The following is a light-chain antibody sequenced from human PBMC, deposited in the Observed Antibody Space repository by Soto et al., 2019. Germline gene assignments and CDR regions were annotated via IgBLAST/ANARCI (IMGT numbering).Light chain of an antibody. CDR1: QSVSSY. Sequence: EIVLTQSPATLSLSPGERATLSWRSSQSVSSYLAGYQQKPGQAPSLLIYDASNRATGITARVSGSGSGTDFTLPISSLEPEDFAVYYCQQRSNWPTWTFGQGTKVDIK. CDR3: QQRSNWPTWT. V-gene: IGKV3-11*01. J-gene: IGKJ1*01. CDR2: DAS.